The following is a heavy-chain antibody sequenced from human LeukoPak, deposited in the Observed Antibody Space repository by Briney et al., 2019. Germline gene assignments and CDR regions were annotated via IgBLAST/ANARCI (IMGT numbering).Heavy chain of an antibody. Sequence: SETLSLTCAVSGGSISSGGYSWSWIRQPPGKGLGWIGYIYHSGSTYYNPSLKSRVTISVDRSKNQFSLKLSSVTAADTAVYYCARVRDILTGFTFDYWGQGTLVTVSS. CDR1: GGSISSGGYS. D-gene: IGHD3-9*01. CDR3: ARVRDILTGFTFDY. V-gene: IGHV4-30-2*01. CDR2: IYHSGST. J-gene: IGHJ4*02.